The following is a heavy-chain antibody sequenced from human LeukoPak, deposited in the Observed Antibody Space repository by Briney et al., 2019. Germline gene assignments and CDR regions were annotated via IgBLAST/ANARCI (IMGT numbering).Heavy chain of an antibody. D-gene: IGHD1-1*01. J-gene: IGHJ4*02. CDR3: ARRTTTSGPQANFDY. CDR2: ISGSGGST. Sequence: TGGSLRLSCAASGFTFSSYAMSWVRQAPGKGLEWVSAISGSGGSTYYADSVKGRFTISRDNSKNTLYLQMNSLRAEDTAVYYCARRTTTSGPQANFDYWGQGTLVTVSS. V-gene: IGHV3-23*01. CDR1: GFTFSSYA.